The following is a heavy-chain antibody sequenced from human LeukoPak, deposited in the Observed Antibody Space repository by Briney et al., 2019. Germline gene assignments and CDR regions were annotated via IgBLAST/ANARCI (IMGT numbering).Heavy chain of an antibody. CDR1: GGSVTTGTYH. V-gene: IGHV4-61*10. CDR2: IYNSGST. D-gene: IGHD3-10*02. CDR3: ARDALGMLGVWYYDL. Sequence: SETLSLTCSVSGGSVTTGTYHWAWIRQPAGKGLEWIGRIYNSGSTNYDPSLESRVTMSVDTSKKQLSLKLSSVTAADTAVYYCARDALGMLGVWYYDLWGRGTLVTVSS. J-gene: IGHJ2*01.